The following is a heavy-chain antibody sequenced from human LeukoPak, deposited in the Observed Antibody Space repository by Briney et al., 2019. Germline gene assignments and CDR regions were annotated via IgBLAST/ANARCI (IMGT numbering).Heavy chain of an antibody. CDR1: GLIFSHYS. Sequence: PGGSLRLSCAASGLIFSHYSMNWVRQAPGKGLEWVSYIGDTTSTISYADSVKGRFTISRDNAKNSLFLQMSSLRHEDTAVYFCARGGSSHMEDWGQGTLVTVSS. D-gene: IGHD1-1*01. CDR3: ARGGSSHMED. V-gene: IGHV3-48*02. J-gene: IGHJ4*02. CDR2: IGDTTSTI.